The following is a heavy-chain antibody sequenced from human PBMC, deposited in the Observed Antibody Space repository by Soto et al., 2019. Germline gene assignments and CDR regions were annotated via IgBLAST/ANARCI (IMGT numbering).Heavy chain of an antibody. CDR2: INPSGGST. Sequence: ASVKVSCKASGYTFTSYYMHWVRQAPGQGLEWMGIINPSGGSTSYAQKFQGRVTMTRDTSTSTVYMELSSLRSEDTAVYYCARGGYYYDSSGRQGAFEIWGQGTMVTVSS. D-gene: IGHD3-22*01. CDR1: GYTFTSYY. V-gene: IGHV1-46*01. CDR3: ARGGYYYDSSGRQGAFEI. J-gene: IGHJ3*02.